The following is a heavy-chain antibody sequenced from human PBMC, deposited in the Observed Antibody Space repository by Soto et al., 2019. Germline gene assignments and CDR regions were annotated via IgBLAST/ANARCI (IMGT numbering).Heavy chain of an antibody. CDR2: IYYSGST. J-gene: IGHJ6*02. CDR1: GGSISSYY. V-gene: IGHV4-59*05. CDR3: ARQRWIQLWLVDYYDMVA. Sequence: PSETLSLTCTVSGGSISSYYWSWIRQPPGKGLEWIGSIYYSGSTYYNPSLKSRVTISVDTSKNQFSLKLSSVTAADTAVYYCARQRWIQLWLVDYYDMVAWGQGTTVTVSS. D-gene: IGHD5-18*01.